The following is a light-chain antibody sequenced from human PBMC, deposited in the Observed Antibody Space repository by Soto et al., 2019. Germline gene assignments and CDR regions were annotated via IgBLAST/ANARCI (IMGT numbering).Light chain of an antibody. CDR3: ASWDDSLNAWL. CDR1: NSNIGTNT. J-gene: IGLJ3*02. Sequence: QSVLTQAPSASGTPGQRVTISCSGSNSNIGTNTVNWYRHLPGTAPKLLVYSDNLRPSGVPDRFSGSKSGTSASLAISGLQSEDEADYYCASWDDSLNAWLFGGGTKVTV. CDR2: SDN. V-gene: IGLV1-44*01.